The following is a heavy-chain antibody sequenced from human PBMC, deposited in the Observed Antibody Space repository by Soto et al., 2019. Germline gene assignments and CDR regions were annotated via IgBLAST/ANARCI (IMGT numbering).Heavy chain of an antibody. D-gene: IGHD1-1*01. CDR1: GYSFTSYW. J-gene: IGHJ6*02. CDR3: ARQTVEMATTYYYYGMDV. Sequence: GESLKISCKGSGYSFTSYWIGWVRQMPGKGLEWMGIIYPGDSDTRYSPSFQGQVTISADKSISTAYLQWSSLKASDTAMYYCARQTVEMATTYYYYGMDVWGQGTTVTVSS. V-gene: IGHV5-51*01. CDR2: IYPGDSDT.